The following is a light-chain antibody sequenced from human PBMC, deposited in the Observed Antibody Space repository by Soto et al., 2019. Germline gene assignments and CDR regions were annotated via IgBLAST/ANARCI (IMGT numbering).Light chain of an antibody. CDR3: SGWDDSLDGPV. Sequence: QSVLTQPPSASGTPGQRVTISCSGSSSNIGSNYIYWYQRVPGTAPTLLIYRNDQRPSGVPDRFSGSKSGTSASLAISGLRSEDAADYFCSGWDDSLDGPVFGGGTKLTVL. CDR1: SSNIGSNY. J-gene: IGLJ2*01. V-gene: IGLV1-47*01. CDR2: RND.